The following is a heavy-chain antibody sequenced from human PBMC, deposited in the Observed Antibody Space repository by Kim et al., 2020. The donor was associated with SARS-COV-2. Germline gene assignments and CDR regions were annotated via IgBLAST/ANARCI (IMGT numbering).Heavy chain of an antibody. V-gene: IGHV1-46*01. Sequence: ASVKVSCKASGYTFTSYYMHWVRQAPGQGLEWMGIINPSGGSTSYAQKFQGRVTMTRDTSTSTVYMELSSLRSEDTAVYYCARDPGSYYDILTQLRGLGVTQGWFDPWGQGTLVTVSS. J-gene: IGHJ5*02. CDR3: ARDPGSYYDILTQLRGLGVTQGWFDP. CDR2: INPSGGST. D-gene: IGHD3-9*01. CDR1: GYTFTSYY.